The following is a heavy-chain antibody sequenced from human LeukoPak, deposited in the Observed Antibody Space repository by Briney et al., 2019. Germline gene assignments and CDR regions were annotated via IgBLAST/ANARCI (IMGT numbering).Heavy chain of an antibody. CDR2: IYYSGST. CDR1: GGSISSYY. CDR3: ARRGWDGGYDSSGYYLTYYFDY. Sequence: SETLSLTCTVPGGSISSYYWSWIRQPPGKGLEWIGYIYYSGSTNYNPSLKSRVTISVDTSKNQFSLKLSSVTAADTAVYYCARRGWDGGYDSSGYYLTYYFDYWGQGTLVTVSS. D-gene: IGHD3-22*01. V-gene: IGHV4-59*08. J-gene: IGHJ4*02.